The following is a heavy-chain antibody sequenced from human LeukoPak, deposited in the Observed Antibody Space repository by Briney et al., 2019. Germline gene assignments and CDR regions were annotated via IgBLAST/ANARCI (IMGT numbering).Heavy chain of an antibody. CDR2: INPNSGGT. J-gene: IGHJ5*02. D-gene: IGHD5-18*01. CDR3: AREGGYSYGPNWFDP. CDR1: GHTFTASY. V-gene: IGHV1-2*02. Sequence: ASVKVSCKTSGHTFTASYIHWVRQAPGQGLEWMGWINPNSGGTNYAQKFQGRVTMTRDTSISTAYMELSRLRSDDTAVYCCAREGGYSYGPNWFDPWGQGTLVTVSS.